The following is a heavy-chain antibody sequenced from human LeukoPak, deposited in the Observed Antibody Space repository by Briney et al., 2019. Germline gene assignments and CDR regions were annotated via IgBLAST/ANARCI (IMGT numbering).Heavy chain of an antibody. V-gene: IGHV1-24*01. CDR2: FDPEDGET. J-gene: IGHJ6*02. Sequence: GASVKVSCKVSGYTLTELSIHWVRQAPGKGLEWMGGFDPEDGETIYAQKFQGRVTMTEDTSTDTAYMELSSLRSEDTAVYYCATVGSGSRYYYYGMDVWGQGTTVTVSS. D-gene: IGHD3-10*01. CDR3: ATVGSGSRYYYYGMDV. CDR1: GYTLTELS.